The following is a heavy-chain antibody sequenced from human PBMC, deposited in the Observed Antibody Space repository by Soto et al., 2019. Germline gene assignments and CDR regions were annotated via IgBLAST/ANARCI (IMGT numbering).Heavy chain of an antibody. CDR3: ARDLGRFLEWLSRYYYYGMDV. CDR2: ISYDGSNK. CDR1: GVTFSSYA. V-gene: IGHV3-30-3*01. D-gene: IGHD3-3*01. Sequence: XGSLRLTCAASGVTFSSYAMHWVRQAPGKGLDWVAVISYDGSNKYYADSVKGRFTISRDNSKNTPYLQMNSLRAEDTAVYYCARDLGRFLEWLSRYYYYGMDVWGQGPTVTVSS. J-gene: IGHJ6*02.